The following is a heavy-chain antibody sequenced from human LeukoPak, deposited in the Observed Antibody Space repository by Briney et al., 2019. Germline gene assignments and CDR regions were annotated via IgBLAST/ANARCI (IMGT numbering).Heavy chain of an antibody. CDR1: GGSISTYY. D-gene: IGHD2-15*01. V-gene: IGHV4-34*01. J-gene: IGHJ4*02. Sequence: SETLSLTCTVSGGSISTYYWSWIRQPPGKGLEWIGEINHSGSTNYNPSLKSRVTISVDTSKNQFSLKLSSVTAADTAVYYCARARSDIVVVVAATPATTVDYWGQGTLVTVSS. CDR3: ARARSDIVVVVAATPATTVDY. CDR2: INHSGST.